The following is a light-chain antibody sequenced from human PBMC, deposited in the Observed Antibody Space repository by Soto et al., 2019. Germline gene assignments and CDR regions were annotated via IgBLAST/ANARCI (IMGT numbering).Light chain of an antibody. J-gene: IGKJ3*01. Sequence: DIQMTQSPSSVSASVGDRVTITCRASQDINVWLAWYQQKPGKAPKLLIYAASNLQTGVPSRFSGSGSGTDFTLSIHSLQPEDFATYYCQQANSFPRTFGPGTKVDIK. CDR2: AAS. V-gene: IGKV1D-12*01. CDR3: QQANSFPRT. CDR1: QDINVW.